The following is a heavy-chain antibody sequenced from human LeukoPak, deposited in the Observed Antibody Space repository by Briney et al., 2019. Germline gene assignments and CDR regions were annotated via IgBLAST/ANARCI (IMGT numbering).Heavy chain of an antibody. Sequence: GGSLRLSCAASGFTFSSYAMHWVRQAPGKGLEWVAVISYDGSNKYYADSVEGRFTISRVNSKNTLYLQMNSLRAEDTAVYYCARDVAWDYWGQGTLVSVSS. CDR2: ISYDGSNK. J-gene: IGHJ4*02. CDR3: ARDVAWDY. CDR1: GFTFSSYA. V-gene: IGHV3-30*04.